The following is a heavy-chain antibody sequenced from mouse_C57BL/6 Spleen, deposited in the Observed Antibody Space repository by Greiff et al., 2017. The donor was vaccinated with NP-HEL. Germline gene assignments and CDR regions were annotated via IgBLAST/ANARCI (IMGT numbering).Heavy chain of an antibody. D-gene: IGHD2-1*01. CDR1: GFTFTDYY. V-gene: IGHV7-3*01. J-gene: IGHJ1*03. Sequence: DVKLQESGGGLVQPGGSLSLSCAASGFTFTDYYMSWVRQPPGKALEWLGFIRNKANGYTTEYSASVKGRFTISRDNSQSILYLQMNALRAEDSATYYCARYYSPYGNWYFDVWGTGTTVTVSS. CDR2: IRNKANGYTT. CDR3: ARYYSPYGNWYFDV.